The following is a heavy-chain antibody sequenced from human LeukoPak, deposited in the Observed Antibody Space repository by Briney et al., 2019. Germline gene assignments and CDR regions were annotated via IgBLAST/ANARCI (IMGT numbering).Heavy chain of an antibody. CDR2: ISSSSSTI. J-gene: IGHJ3*02. CDR1: GFTFNTYS. D-gene: IGHD1-26*01. CDR3: ARTLSGGSYYQGIRDAFDI. V-gene: IGHV3-48*04. Sequence: PGGSLRLSCAASGFTFNTYSMNWVRQAPGKGLEWVSYISSSSSTIYYADSVKGRFTISRDNAKNSLYLQMNSLRAEDTAVYYCARTLSGGSYYQGIRDAFDIWGQGTMVTVSS.